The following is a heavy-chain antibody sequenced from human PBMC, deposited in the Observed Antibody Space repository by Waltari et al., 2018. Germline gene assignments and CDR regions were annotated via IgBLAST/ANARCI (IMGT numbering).Heavy chain of an antibody. CDR2: IIPIFGTA. V-gene: IGHV1-69*01. Sequence: QVQLVQSGAEVKKPGSSVKVSCKASGGTFSSYAISWVRQAPGQGLEWMGCIIPIFGTANYAQKFQGRFTITADESTSTAYMELSSLRSEDTAVYYCARWREGRYCSGGSCYFDYWGQGTLVTVSS. CDR3: ARWREGRYCSGGSCYFDY. D-gene: IGHD2-15*01. CDR1: GGTFSSYA. J-gene: IGHJ4*02.